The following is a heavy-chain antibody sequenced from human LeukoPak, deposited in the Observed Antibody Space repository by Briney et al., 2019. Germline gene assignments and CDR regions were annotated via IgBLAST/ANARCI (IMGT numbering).Heavy chain of an antibody. CDR2: INPNSGGT. CDR3: ARDLVEAWPTTRVGPTPDY. J-gene: IGHJ4*02. CDR1: GYTFTGYY. Sequence: ASVKVSCKASGYTFTGYYMHWVRQAPGQGLEWMGWINPNSGGTNYAQKFQGRVTMTRDTSISTAYMELSRLRSDDTAVYYCARDLVEAWPTTRVGPTPDYWGQGTLVTVSS. V-gene: IGHV1-2*02. D-gene: IGHD2-8*02.